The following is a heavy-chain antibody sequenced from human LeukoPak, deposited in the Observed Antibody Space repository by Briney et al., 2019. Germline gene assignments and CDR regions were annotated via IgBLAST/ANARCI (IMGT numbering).Heavy chain of an antibody. CDR1: GFTFSSYA. J-gene: IGHJ4*02. CDR2: ISGGSGST. V-gene: IGHV3-23*01. Sequence: GGSLRLSCAASGFTFSSYAMSWVRQAPGKGLEWVSTISGGSGSTYYADSVKGRFTISRDNSKNTVYLQMNSLRVEDTAIYYCARGQEFDDGVFDSWGQGTLVTVSS. CDR3: ARGQEFDDGVFDS. D-gene: IGHD1-1*01.